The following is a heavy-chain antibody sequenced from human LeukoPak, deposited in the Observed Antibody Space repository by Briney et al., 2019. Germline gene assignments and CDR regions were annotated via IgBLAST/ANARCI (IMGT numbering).Heavy chain of an antibody. CDR1: GDSVSSNSAT. J-gene: IGHJ3*02. D-gene: IGHD6-13*01. Sequence: SQTLSLTCAISGDSVSSNSATWNWIRQSPSRGLEWLGRTYYRSKWYNDYAVSVTSRITINPDTSKNQFSLQLNSVTPEDTAVYYCASSLAVSSSRSPDCFDIWGQGTMVTVSS. CDR3: ASSLAVSSSRSPDCFDI. V-gene: IGHV6-1*01. CDR2: TYYRSKWYN.